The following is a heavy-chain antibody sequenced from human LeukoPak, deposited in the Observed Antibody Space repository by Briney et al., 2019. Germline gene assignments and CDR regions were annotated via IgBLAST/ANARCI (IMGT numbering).Heavy chain of an antibody. V-gene: IGHV3-23*01. D-gene: IGHD3-9*01. CDR2: ITGSGGNT. J-gene: IGHJ4*02. CDR3: AKWGDYDVLTGYYVSDY. CDR1: GFTFSNYA. Sequence: GGSLRLSCAASGFTFSNYAMSWVRQAPGKGLEWVSAITGSGGNTYYADSVKGRFTISRDNSKNTVFLQMNSLRAKDTAVYYCAKWGDYDVLTGYYVSDYWGQGTLVTVSS.